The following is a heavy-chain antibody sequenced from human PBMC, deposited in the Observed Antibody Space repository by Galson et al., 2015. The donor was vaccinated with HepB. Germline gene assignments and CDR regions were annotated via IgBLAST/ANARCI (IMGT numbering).Heavy chain of an antibody. Sequence: SLRLSCAASGFTFGNYAMTWVRQAPGKGLECVSIISGGDGTTYYSDSVKGRFTISRDDSENTLYLQMTSLRVEDTAVYYCAKDTFHCTTTNCPLRDAFDIWGQGTMVTVSA. V-gene: IGHV3-23*01. J-gene: IGHJ3*02. CDR3: AKDTFHCTTTNCPLRDAFDI. CDR1: GFTFGNYA. D-gene: IGHD2-2*01. CDR2: ISGGDGTT.